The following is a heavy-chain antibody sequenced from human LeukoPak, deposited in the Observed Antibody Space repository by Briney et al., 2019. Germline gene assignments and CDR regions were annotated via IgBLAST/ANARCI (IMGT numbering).Heavy chain of an antibody. V-gene: IGHV3-30*18. Sequence: GGSLRLSCAASGFTFSNYYMHWGRQAPGKGLEWVAVISDDGNRKYYADSVQGRFTISRDNSKDTLYLQMNSLRAEDTAVYFCVKDLSGYWTFDYWGQGTLVTVSS. CDR1: GFTFSNYY. CDR3: VKDLSGYWTFDY. CDR2: ISDDGNRK. D-gene: IGHD1-1*01. J-gene: IGHJ4*02.